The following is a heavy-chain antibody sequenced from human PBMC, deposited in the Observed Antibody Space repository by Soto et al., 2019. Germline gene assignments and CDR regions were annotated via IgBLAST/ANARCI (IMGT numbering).Heavy chain of an antibody. V-gene: IGHV1-18*04. D-gene: IGHD3-22*01. Sequence: ASVKVSCKASGYTLTSYGISWVRQAPGQGLEWMGWISAYNGNTNYAQKLQGRVTMTTDTSTSTAYMELRSLRSDDTAVYYCARDPADSSGYYAFLVDYWGQGTLVTVSS. CDR1: GYTLTSYG. CDR3: ARDPADSSGYYAFLVDY. CDR2: ISAYNGNT. J-gene: IGHJ4*02.